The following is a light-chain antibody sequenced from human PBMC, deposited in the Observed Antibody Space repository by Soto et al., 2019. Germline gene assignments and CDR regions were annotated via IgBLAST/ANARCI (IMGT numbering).Light chain of an antibody. CDR1: QSVSSN. V-gene: IGKV3-15*01. CDR2: GAS. CDR3: HQRQSWPRT. Sequence: EIVMTQSPATLSVSPGERATLSCRASQSVSSNLAWYQQKPGQAPRLLIYGASTRATGIPARFSGSGSGTEFTLTISDVEPEDFAVYYCHQRQSWPRTFGHGTKVDIK. J-gene: IGKJ1*01.